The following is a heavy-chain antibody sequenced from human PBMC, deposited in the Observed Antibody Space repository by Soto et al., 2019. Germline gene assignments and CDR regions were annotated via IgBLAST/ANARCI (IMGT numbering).Heavy chain of an antibody. CDR2: IWYDGSNR. D-gene: IGHD5-12*01. Sequence: PGGPLRLSCAASGFTFTNHGMLWVRQAPGKVLECVAVIWYDGSNRYYADSVKGRFTISRDNSKNTLYLQMNSLRAEDTAVYYCARGEVATRYYYYYGMDVWGQGTTVTVSS. CDR1: GFTFTNHG. J-gene: IGHJ6*02. CDR3: ARGEVATRYYYYYGMDV. V-gene: IGHV3-33*01.